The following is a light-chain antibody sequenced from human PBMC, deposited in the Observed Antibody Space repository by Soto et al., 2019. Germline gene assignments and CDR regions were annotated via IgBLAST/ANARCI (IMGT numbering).Light chain of an antibody. CDR3: QQYHNWPPQYT. Sequence: EIVLTQSPASLSVSPGDRATTSCRASQTVASNLAWYQQRPGQGPKLLIHGETTRAAGVPARFSGSGSGTDFTLTISSPHSEDSAVSYCQQYHNWPPQYTFGQGTKLQIK. J-gene: IGKJ2*01. V-gene: IGKV3-15*01. CDR2: GET. CDR1: QTVASN.